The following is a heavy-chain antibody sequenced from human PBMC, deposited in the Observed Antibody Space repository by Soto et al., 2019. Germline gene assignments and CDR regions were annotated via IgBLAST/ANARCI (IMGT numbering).Heavy chain of an antibody. V-gene: IGHV3-23*01. D-gene: IGHD3-9*01. CDR2: ISGSDGRT. CDR3: AKGAWLDY. CDR1: GFTFITFD. J-gene: IGHJ4*02. Sequence: EVPLLESGGGLVQPGGSLRLSCVASGFTFITFDMSWVRQAPGKGLEWVSEISGSDGRTYYADSVNRRFTISRDNSKNTLYLQMNSLRAEDTAVYYCAKGAWLDYWGQGILVTVSS.